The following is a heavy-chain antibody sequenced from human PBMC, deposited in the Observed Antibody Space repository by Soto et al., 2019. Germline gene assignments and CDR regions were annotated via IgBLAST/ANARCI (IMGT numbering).Heavy chain of an antibody. J-gene: IGHJ3*02. CDR3: ARAGYYDSSGQDAFDI. D-gene: IGHD3-22*01. CDR1: GGSISSYY. CDR2: IYYSGST. Sequence: PSETLSLTCTVSGGSISSYYWSWIRQPPGKGLEWIGYIYYSGSTNYNPSLKSRVTISVDTSKSQFSLRLSSVAAADTAVYYCARAGYYDSSGQDAFDIWGQGTMVTVSS. V-gene: IGHV4-59*01.